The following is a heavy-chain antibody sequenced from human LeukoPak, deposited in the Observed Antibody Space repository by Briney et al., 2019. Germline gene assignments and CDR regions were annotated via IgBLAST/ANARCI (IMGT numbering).Heavy chain of an antibody. Sequence: QAGGSLRLSCAASGFTFSSYSMNWVRQAPGKGLEWVSYISSSSSTIYYADSVKGRFTISRDNAKNSLYLQMNSLRAEDTAVYYCARESYYYGMDVWGQGTTVTVSS. CDR3: ARESYYYGMDV. CDR2: ISSSSSTI. V-gene: IGHV3-48*04. J-gene: IGHJ6*02. CDR1: GFTFSSYS.